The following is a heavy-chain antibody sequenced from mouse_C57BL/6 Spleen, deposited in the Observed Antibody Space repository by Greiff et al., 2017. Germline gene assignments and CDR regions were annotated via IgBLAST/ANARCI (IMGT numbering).Heavy chain of an antibody. J-gene: IGHJ4*01. Sequence: EVQLQESGPGLVKPSQSLSLTCSVTGYSITSGYYWNWIRQFPGNKLEWMGYISYDGSNNYNPSLKNRISITRDTSKHQFFLNLNSVTTEDTATYYCARERTGTRAMDYWGPGTSVTVSS. V-gene: IGHV3-6*01. CDR3: ARERTGTRAMDY. CDR1: GYSITSGYY. CDR2: ISYDGSN. D-gene: IGHD4-1*01.